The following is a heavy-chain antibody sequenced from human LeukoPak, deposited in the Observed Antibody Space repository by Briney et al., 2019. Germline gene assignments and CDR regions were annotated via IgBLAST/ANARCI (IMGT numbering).Heavy chain of an antibody. CDR2: ISWDGGST. Sequence: GGSLRLSCAASGFTFDDYAMHWVRQPPGKSLEWVSLISWDGGSTYYADSVKGRFTVSRDNSKNSLYLQMNSLGTEDTALYYCAKDISRNFVVVPAADYWGQGTLVTVSS. V-gene: IGHV3-43*02. CDR3: AKDISRNFVVVPAADY. CDR1: GFTFDDYA. J-gene: IGHJ4*02. D-gene: IGHD2-2*01.